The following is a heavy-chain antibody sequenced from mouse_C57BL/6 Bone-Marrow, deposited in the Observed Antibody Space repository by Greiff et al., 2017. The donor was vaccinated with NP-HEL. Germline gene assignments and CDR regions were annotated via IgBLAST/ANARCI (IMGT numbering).Heavy chain of an antibody. CDR3: TDYYGSFPFAY. Sequence: VQLQQSGAELVRPGASVKLSCTASGFNIKDDYMHWVKQRPEQGLEWIGWIDPENGDTEYASKFQGKATITADTSSNTAYLQLSSLTSEDTAVYYCTDYYGSFPFAYWGQGTLVIVSA. CDR1: GFNIKDDY. J-gene: IGHJ3*01. D-gene: IGHD1-1*01. V-gene: IGHV14-4*01. CDR2: IDPENGDT.